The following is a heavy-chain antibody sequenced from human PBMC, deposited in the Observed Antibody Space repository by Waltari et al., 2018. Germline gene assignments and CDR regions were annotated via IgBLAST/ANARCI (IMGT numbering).Heavy chain of an antibody. CDR2: IHDSGDT. V-gene: IGHV4-59*01. CDR1: GASLTTSY. CDR3: ARVHGSESPLSWGTDV. Sequence: QVQLQESGPGLMKPSETLSLSCTVSGASLTTSYWRRIRQPPGKGLEYIGYIHDSGDTNYSPSRRSRVSMSMDTSKNQFSLKVSSVTAADSAVYYCARVHGSESPLSWGTDVWGQGTAVTVSS. J-gene: IGHJ6*02.